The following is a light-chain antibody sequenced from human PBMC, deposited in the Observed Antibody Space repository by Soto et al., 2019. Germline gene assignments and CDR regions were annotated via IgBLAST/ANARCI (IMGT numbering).Light chain of an antibody. CDR1: QTISNY. CDR2: AAS. V-gene: IGKV1-39*01. Sequence: IWMTQYPSSLSASVRDRVTISSRASQTISNYLNWYQQKPGKAPNLLIYAASSLQSGVPSRFSGRGSGTDFTLTISSLQPEDFATFYCQQSYSTPPTFGQVTKVDIK. J-gene: IGKJ1*01. CDR3: QQSYSTPPT.